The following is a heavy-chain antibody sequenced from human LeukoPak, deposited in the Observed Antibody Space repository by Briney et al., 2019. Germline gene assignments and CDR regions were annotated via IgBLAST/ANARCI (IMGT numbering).Heavy chain of an antibody. CDR1: GGTFSSYA. CDR3: ARDARYREGGGAAGTELFY. Sequence: SVKVSCKASGGTFSSYAISWVRQAPGQGLEWMGGIIPIFGTANYAQKFQGRVTITADESTSTAYMELSRLRSDDTAVYYCARDARYREGGGAAGTELFYWGQGTLATVSS. CDR2: IIPIFGTA. J-gene: IGHJ4*02. D-gene: IGHD6-13*01. V-gene: IGHV1-69*13.